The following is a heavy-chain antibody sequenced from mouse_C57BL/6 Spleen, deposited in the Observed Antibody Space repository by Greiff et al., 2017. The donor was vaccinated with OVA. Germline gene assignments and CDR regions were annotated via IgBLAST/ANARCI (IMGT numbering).Heavy chain of an antibody. CDR3: ARGDYYGSSPYYAMDY. J-gene: IGHJ4*01. D-gene: IGHD1-1*01. V-gene: IGHV1-64*01. CDR1: GYTFTSYW. Sequence: QVQLQQPGAELVKPGASVKLSCKASGYTFTSYWMHWVKQRPGQGLEWIGMIHPNSGSTNYNEKFKSKATLTVDKSSSTAYMQLSSLTSEDSAVYYCARGDYYGSSPYYAMDYWGQGTSVTVSS. CDR2: IHPNSGST.